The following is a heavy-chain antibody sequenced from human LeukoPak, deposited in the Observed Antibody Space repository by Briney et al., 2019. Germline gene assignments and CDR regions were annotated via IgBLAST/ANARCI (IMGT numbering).Heavy chain of an antibody. J-gene: IGHJ6*03. Sequence: GGSLRLSCAASGFTFSTYWMHWVRQAPGKGLVWVSRINSDGSSTSYADSVKGRFTISRDNAKNSLYLQMNSLRAEDTAVYYCARDSRDSSGYYFYYYYMDVWGKGTTVTVSS. V-gene: IGHV3-74*01. CDR2: INSDGSST. CDR1: GFTFSTYW. D-gene: IGHD3-22*01. CDR3: ARDSRDSSGYYFYYYYMDV.